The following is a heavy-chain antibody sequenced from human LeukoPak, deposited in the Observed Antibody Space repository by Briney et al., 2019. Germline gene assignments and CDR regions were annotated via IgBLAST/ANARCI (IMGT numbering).Heavy chain of an antibody. J-gene: IGHJ4*02. CDR2: IKQDGSEK. CDR3: AEEEYFDY. CDR1: GFPFSDSW. V-gene: IGHV3-7*03. Sequence: PGGSLRLSCAASGFPFSDSWMDWVRQAPGKGMEWVANIKQDGSEKHYAGSVKGRFTISRDNSKNTLYLQMNSLRAEDTAVYYCAEEEYFDYWGQGTLVTVSS.